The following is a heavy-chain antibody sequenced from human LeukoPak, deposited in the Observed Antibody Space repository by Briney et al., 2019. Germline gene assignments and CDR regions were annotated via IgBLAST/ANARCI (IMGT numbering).Heavy chain of an antibody. Sequence: MPSETLSLTCTVSGGSISSSSYYWGWIRQPPGKGLEWIGSIYYTGSTYYNPSLRSRVTISVDTSKKQFSLKLSSVTAADTAMYYCVKSGGYGLIDYWGQGTRVTVSS. J-gene: IGHJ4*02. CDR3: VKSGGYGLIDY. D-gene: IGHD1-26*01. CDR2: IYYTGST. V-gene: IGHV4-39*01. CDR1: GGSISSSSYY.